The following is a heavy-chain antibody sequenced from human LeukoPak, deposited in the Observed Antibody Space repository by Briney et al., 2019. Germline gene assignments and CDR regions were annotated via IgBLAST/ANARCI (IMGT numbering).Heavy chain of an antibody. J-gene: IGHJ6*02. CDR1: GFTFSSYW. CDR2: IRSDGTST. V-gene: IGHV3-74*01. Sequence: GGSLRLSCAASGFTFSSYWMHWVRQAPGKGLVWVSRIRSDGTSTSYADSVKGRFTISRDNAKNTLYLQMNSLRAEDTAVYYCAREEIEYPGYYYYYYGMDVWGQGTTVTVSS. D-gene: IGHD2/OR15-2a*01. CDR3: AREEIEYPGYYYYYYGMDV.